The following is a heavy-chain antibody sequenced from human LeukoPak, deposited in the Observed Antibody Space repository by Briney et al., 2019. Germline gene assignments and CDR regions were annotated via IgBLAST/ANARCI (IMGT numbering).Heavy chain of an antibody. V-gene: IGHV1-69*01. Sequence: SVKVSCKASGGTFSSYAISWVRQAPGQGLEWMGGIIPVFGTSNYAQKFQGRVTITADESTRTAYMELSSLRAEDTAVYYCARVLRYCSGGNCYSGGLGYMDVWGKGTTVTISS. CDR1: GGTFSSYA. J-gene: IGHJ6*03. CDR2: IIPVFGTS. CDR3: ARVLRYCSGGNCYSGGLGYMDV. D-gene: IGHD2-15*01.